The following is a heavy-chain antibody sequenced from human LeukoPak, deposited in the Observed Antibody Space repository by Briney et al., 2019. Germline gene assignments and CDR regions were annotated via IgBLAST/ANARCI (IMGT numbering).Heavy chain of an antibody. V-gene: IGHV3-21*01. CDR1: GFTFSSYS. CDR2: ISSSSSYI. CDR3: ARAGLRVEDYGGYYYYGMDV. Sequence: RGSLRLSCAASGFTFSSYSMDWVRQAPGKGLEWVSSISSSSSYIYYADSVKGRFTISRDNAKNSLYLQMNSLRAEDTAVYYCARAGLRVEDYGGYYYYGMDVWGQGTTVTVSS. D-gene: IGHD4-23*01. J-gene: IGHJ6*02.